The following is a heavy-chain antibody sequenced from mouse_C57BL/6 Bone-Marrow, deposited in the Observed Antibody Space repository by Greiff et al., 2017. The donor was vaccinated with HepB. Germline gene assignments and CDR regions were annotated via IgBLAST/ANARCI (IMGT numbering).Heavy chain of an antibody. Sequence: EVQLQQSGAELVRPGASVKLSCTASGFNIKDDYMHWVKQRPERGLEWIGWIDPENGDTEYASKFQGKATITADTSSNTAYLQLSSLTSEDTAVYYCTTRGYDSAWFAYWGQGTLVTVSA. D-gene: IGHD2-2*01. V-gene: IGHV14-4*01. CDR2: IDPENGDT. CDR1: GFNIKDDY. CDR3: TTRGYDSAWFAY. J-gene: IGHJ3*01.